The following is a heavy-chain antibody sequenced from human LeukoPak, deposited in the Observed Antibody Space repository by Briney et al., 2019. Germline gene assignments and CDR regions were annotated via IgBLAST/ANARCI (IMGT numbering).Heavy chain of an antibody. J-gene: IGHJ6*03. Sequence: PSETLSLTCAVYGGSFSGYYWSWIRQPPGKGLECIGEINHSGSPNYNSSLKSRVTISVDTSKSQFSLKLSSVTAADTAVYYCAREVKSLTGAGNYYYFYYMDVWGKGTTVTVSS. CDR1: GGSFSGYY. CDR2: INHSGSP. D-gene: IGHD1-20*01. CDR3: AREVKSLTGAGNYYYFYYMDV. V-gene: IGHV4-34*01.